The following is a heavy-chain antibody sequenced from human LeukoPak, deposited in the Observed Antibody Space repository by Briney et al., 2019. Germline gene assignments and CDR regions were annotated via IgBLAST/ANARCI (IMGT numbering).Heavy chain of an antibody. CDR1: GYTFTGYY. Sequence: ASVKVSCKASGYTFTGYYMHWVRQAPGQGLEWMGWINPNSGGTNYAQKFQGRVTMTRDTSISTAYMELSRLRSDDTAVYYCARDSPYSSSSDYYYYMDVWGKGTTVTVSS. CDR3: ARDSPYSSSSDYYYYMDV. D-gene: IGHD6-6*01. CDR2: INPNSGGT. V-gene: IGHV1-2*02. J-gene: IGHJ6*03.